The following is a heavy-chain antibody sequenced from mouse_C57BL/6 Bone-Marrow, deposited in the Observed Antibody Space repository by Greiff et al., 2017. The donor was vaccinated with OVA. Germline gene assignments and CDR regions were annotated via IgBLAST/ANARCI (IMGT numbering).Heavy chain of an antibody. J-gene: IGHJ2*01. V-gene: IGHV14-4*01. D-gene: IGHD2-5*01. CDR2: IDPENGDT. CDR1: GFNIKDDY. CDR3: TSYSNFDY. Sequence: VQLQQSGAELVRPGASVKLSCTASGFNIKDDYMHWVKQRPEQGLEWIGWIDPENGDTEYASKFQGKATITADTSSNTAYLQLSSLTSEDTAVYYGTSYSNFDYWGQGTTLTVSS.